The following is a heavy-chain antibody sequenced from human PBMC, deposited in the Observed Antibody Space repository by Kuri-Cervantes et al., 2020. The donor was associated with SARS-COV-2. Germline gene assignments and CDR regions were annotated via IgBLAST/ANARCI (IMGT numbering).Heavy chain of an antibody. CDR3: ARQMMGSITIFGVVITKNWLDH. J-gene: IGHJ5*02. D-gene: IGHD3-3*01. V-gene: IGHV4-39*01. CDR1: SGSISSNSYY. Sequence: SETLSLTCTVSSGSISSNSYYWGWIRQPPGKGLEWIGSIYYSGSTYYNPALKSRVTISVDTSKNQFPLKLSSVTAADTAVYYCARQMMGSITIFGVVITKNWLDHWGQGTLVTVSS. CDR2: IYYSGST.